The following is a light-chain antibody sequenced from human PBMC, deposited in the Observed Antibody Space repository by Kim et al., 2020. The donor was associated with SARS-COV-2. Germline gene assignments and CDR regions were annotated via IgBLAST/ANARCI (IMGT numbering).Light chain of an antibody. Sequence: GKTVTISCTGSSGSIASNYVQWYQQRPGSAPTTVIYEDNQRPSGVPDRFSGSIDSSSNSASLTISGLKTEDEADYYCQSYDSSKWVFGGGTQLTV. CDR1: SGSIASNY. J-gene: IGLJ3*02. V-gene: IGLV6-57*02. CDR2: EDN. CDR3: QSYDSSKWV.